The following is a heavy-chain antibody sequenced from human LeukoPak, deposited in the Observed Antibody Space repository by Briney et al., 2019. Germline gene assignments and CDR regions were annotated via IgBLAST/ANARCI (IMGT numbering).Heavy chain of an antibody. CDR1: GFTVSSNY. V-gene: IGHV3-66*02. Sequence: GGSLRLSCAVSGFTVSSNYMSWVRQAPGTGLEWVSVIYSGGSTDYADSVKGRFTISRDNAKKTLYLEMNSLRMEDTAIYYCATSRVFDYWGQGTLVTVSS. CDR2: IYSGGST. CDR3: ATSRVFDY. J-gene: IGHJ4*02.